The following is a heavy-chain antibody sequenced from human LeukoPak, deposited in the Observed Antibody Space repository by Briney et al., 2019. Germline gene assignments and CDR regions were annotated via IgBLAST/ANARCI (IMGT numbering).Heavy chain of an antibody. V-gene: IGHV2-5*01. D-gene: IGHD6-6*01. Sequence: VSGPTLVKPTQTLTLTCTFSGFSLSTSGVGVGWIRQPPGRALEWLALIYWNDDKRYSPSLKSRLTITKDTSKNQVVLTMTNMDPVDTATYYCAHRSGAARPRADAFDIWGQGTMVTVSS. CDR3: AHRSGAARPRADAFDI. J-gene: IGHJ3*02. CDR2: IYWNDDK. CDR1: GFSLSTSGVG.